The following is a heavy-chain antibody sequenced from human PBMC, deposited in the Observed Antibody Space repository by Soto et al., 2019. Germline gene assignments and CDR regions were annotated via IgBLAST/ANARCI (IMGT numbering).Heavy chain of an antibody. D-gene: IGHD5-18*01. CDR1: GCPTSSYY. CDR2: IYYSGST. J-gene: IGHJ6*02. Sequence: AETRARTCTISGCPTSSYYWSWIRQPPGKGLEWIGYIYYSGSTNYNPSLKSRVTISVDTSKNQFSLKLSSVTAADTAVYYCACIFSGGYGYGFYYYGMDVWGQVTTVTVSS. V-gene: IGHV4-59*08. CDR3: ACIFSGGYGYGFYYYGMDV.